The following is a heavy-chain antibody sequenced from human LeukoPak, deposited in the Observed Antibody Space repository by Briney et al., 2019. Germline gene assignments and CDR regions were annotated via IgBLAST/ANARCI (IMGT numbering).Heavy chain of an antibody. CDR1: GFTFSSYA. CDR3: AKAPVTTCRGAFCYPFDY. J-gene: IGHJ4*02. CDR2: ISGSGDTT. D-gene: IGHD2-15*01. V-gene: IGHV3-23*01. Sequence: GGSLRLSCAASGFTFSSYAMSWVRQAPGKGLEWVSVISGSGDTTNYADSVKGRFTISRDNSKNTLYLQMNSLRAEDTAVYYCAKAPVTTCRGAFCYPFDYWGLGTLVTVSS.